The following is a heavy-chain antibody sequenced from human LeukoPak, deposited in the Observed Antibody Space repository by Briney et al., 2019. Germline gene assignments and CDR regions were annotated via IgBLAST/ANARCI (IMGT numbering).Heavy chain of an antibody. Sequence: QPGGSLRLSCAASGFTFSSYEMNWVRQAPGKGLEWVSYISSSGSTIYYADSVKGRFTISRDNAKNSLYLQMNSLRAEDTAVYYCARGPRGYFGPLYYYGMDVWGQGTTVTVSS. V-gene: IGHV3-48*03. CDR2: ISSSGSTI. J-gene: IGHJ6*02. CDR3: ARGPRGYFGPLYYYGMDV. D-gene: IGHD3-9*01. CDR1: GFTFSSYE.